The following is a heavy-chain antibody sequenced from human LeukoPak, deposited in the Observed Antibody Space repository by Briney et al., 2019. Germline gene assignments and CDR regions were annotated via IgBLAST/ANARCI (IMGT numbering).Heavy chain of an antibody. V-gene: IGHV3-7*03. CDR3: ARVLTPGY. Sequence: PGGSLRLSCAASGFTFRSYWMSWVRQAPGKGLEWVANMQPDGGEKYYVDSVKGRFTISRDNAKNSLYLQMNSLRAEDTAVYYCARVLTPGYWGQGTLVTVSS. CDR1: GFTFRSYW. CDR2: MQPDGGEK. J-gene: IGHJ4*02. D-gene: IGHD7-27*01.